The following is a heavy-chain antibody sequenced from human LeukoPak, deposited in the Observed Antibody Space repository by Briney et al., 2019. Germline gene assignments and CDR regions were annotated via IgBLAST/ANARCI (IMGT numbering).Heavy chain of an antibody. CDR3: ARFGYSSSWEPQYYFDY. J-gene: IGHJ4*02. Sequence: GESLNISCNASGYSFTSYLICWVRQMPGKRLEWMGIIYPGDSDTRYNPSFQGQVTISADNSISTAYLQWSRLKASDTAMYYCARFGYSSSWEPQYYFDYWGQGTLVTVSS. V-gene: IGHV5-51*01. D-gene: IGHD6-13*01. CDR1: GYSFTSYL. CDR2: IYPGDSDT.